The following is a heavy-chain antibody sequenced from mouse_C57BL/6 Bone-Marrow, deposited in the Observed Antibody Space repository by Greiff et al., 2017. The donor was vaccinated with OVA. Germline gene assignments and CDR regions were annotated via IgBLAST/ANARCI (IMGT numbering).Heavy chain of an antibody. CDR2: ISSGGDYI. Sequence: EVMLVESGEGLVKPGGSLKLSCAASGFTFSSYAMSWVRQTPEKRLEWVAYISSGGDYIYYADTVKGRFTISRDTARNTLYLQMSSLKSEDTAMYYCTRDGYYGSFDYWGQGTTLTVSS. CDR1: GFTFSSYA. CDR3: TRDGYYGSFDY. D-gene: IGHD1-1*01. J-gene: IGHJ2*01. V-gene: IGHV5-9-1*02.